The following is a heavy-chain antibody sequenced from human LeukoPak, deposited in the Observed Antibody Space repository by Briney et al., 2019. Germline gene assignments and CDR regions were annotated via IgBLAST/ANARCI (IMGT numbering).Heavy chain of an antibody. CDR1: GFIFNDFW. CDR3: VSGGVRFP. Sequence: GGSLRLSCTVSGFIFNDFWMSWVRQAPGKGLEWVANIQQDGSEKYYVDSVKGRFTISRDNAKNSLFLQMNSLRTEDTAVYYCVSGGVRFPWGQGTLVTVSS. V-gene: IGHV3-7*01. J-gene: IGHJ5*02. CDR2: IQQDGSEK. D-gene: IGHD3-16*01.